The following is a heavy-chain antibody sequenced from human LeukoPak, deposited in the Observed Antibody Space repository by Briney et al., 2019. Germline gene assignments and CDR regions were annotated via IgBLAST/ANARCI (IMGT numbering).Heavy chain of an antibody. CDR1: GFTFSSYA. V-gene: IGHV3-23*01. D-gene: IGHD3-22*01. CDR3: AKDAYSYDSSGYSYGRVPPFDS. J-gene: IGHJ4*02. Sequence: GGSLRLSCAASGFTFSSYAMSWVRQAPGKGLEWVSAISGSGGSTYYADSVKGRFTISRDNSKNTLYLQMNSLRAEDTAVYYCAKDAYSYDSSGYSYGRVPPFDSGAQGPLVTASS. CDR2: ISGSGGST.